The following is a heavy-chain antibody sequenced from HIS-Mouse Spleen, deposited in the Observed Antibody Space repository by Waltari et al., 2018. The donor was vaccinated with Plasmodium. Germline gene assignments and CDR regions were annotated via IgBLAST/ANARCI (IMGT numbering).Heavy chain of an antibody. CDR3: ARVDYGSGDYYYYYGMDV. V-gene: IGHV4-38-2*02. CDR2: IYHSGST. J-gene: IGHJ6*02. D-gene: IGHD3-10*01. Sequence: QVQLQESGPGLVKPSETLSLTCTVSGSSISSGSYWGWLRQPPGKGLEWIGSIYHSGSTYYNPSLKSRVTISVDTSKNQFSLKLSSVPAADTAVYYCARVDYGSGDYYYYYGMDVWGQGTTVTVSS. CDR1: GSSISSGSY.